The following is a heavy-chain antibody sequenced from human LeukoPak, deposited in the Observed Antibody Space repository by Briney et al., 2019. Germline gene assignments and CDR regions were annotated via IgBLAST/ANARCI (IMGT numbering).Heavy chain of an antibody. CDR1: GYTFTSYG. Sequence: ASVKVSGKASGYTFTSYGISWVRQAPGQGREGMGWISAYNGNTNDAQKLQGRVTITTDTSTSTAYMELRSLRSDDTALYYCARVVGAINFDYWGQGTLVPVSS. CDR3: ARVVGAINFDY. CDR2: ISAYNGNT. V-gene: IGHV1-18*01. J-gene: IGHJ4*02. D-gene: IGHD1-26*01.